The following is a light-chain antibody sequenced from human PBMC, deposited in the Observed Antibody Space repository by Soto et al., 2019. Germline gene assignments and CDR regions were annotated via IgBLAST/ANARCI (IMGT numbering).Light chain of an antibody. V-gene: IGKV3D-15*01. J-gene: IGKJ4*01. CDR2: DAS. Sequence: ETVMTQTPATLSVSPGDRATLSCRASQSISTNLDWYQQKPGQAPRLLIYDASTRATGIPARFSGSGSGTEFTLTISSLLSEDFAVYSCQQYNNWPLTFGGGTKVEIK. CDR1: QSISTN. CDR3: QQYNNWPLT.